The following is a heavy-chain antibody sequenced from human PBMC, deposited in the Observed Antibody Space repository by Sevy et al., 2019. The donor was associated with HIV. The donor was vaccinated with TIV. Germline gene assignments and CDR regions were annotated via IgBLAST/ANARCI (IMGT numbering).Heavy chain of an antibody. J-gene: IGHJ4*02. Sequence: ASVKVSCKASGGTFSSYAISWVRQAPGQGLEWMGGIIPIFGTANYAQKFQGRVTITADKSMSTAYMELSSLRSEDTAVYYCASTPLARRSIAAAGSFDYWGQGTLVTVSS. CDR1: GGTFSSYA. CDR2: IIPIFGTA. D-gene: IGHD6-13*01. V-gene: IGHV1-69*06. CDR3: ASTPLARRSIAAAGSFDY.